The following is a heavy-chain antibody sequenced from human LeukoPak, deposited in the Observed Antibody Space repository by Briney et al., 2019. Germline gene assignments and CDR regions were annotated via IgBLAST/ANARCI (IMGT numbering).Heavy chain of an antibody. CDR2: INHSGST. CDR1: GGSFSGYY. Sequence: SETLSLTCAVYGGSFSGYYWSWIRQPPGKGLEWIGEINHSGSTNYNPSLKSRVTISVDTSKNQFSLKLSSVTAADTAVYYCARGRGGGYSSSSKARALDYWGQGTLVTVSS. D-gene: IGHD6-6*01. V-gene: IGHV4-34*01. J-gene: IGHJ4*02. CDR3: ARGRGGGYSSSSKARALDY.